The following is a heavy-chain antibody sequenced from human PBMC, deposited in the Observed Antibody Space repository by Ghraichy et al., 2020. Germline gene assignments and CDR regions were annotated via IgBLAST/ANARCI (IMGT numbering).Heavy chain of an antibody. CDR2: IKQDGSEK. V-gene: IGHV3-7*03. D-gene: IGHD6-13*01. Sequence: GGSLRRSCVASGYTFSRNWMSWVRQAPGKGLEWVANIKQDGSEKYYVGSVKGRFTISRDNAKNSLYLQMNSLRAEDTAVYYCAREILAAADAFDIWGQGTMVDVAS. CDR3: AREILAAADAFDI. CDR1: GYTFSRNW. J-gene: IGHJ3*02.